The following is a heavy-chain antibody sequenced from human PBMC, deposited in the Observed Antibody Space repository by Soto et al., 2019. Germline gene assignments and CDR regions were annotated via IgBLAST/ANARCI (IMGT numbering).Heavy chain of an antibody. V-gene: IGHV3-7*01. D-gene: IGHD2-15*01. CDR3: ARRDIVVVVAAPALDI. J-gene: IGHJ3*02. Sequence: GGSLRLSCAASGFTFSSYWMSWVRQAPGKGLEWVANIKQDGSEKYYVDSVKGRFTISRDNAKNSLYLQMNSLRAEDTAVYYCARRDIVVVVAAPALDIWGQGTMVTVSS. CDR2: IKQDGSEK. CDR1: GFTFSSYW.